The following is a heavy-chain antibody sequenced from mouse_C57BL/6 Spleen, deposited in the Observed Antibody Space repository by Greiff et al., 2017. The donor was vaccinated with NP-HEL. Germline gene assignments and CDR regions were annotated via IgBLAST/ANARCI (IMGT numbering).Heavy chain of an antibody. D-gene: IGHD2-3*01. CDR3: ARYGGYYAYFDY. V-gene: IGHV1-69*01. CDR2: IDPSDSYT. CDR1: GYTFTSYW. Sequence: VQLQQPGAELVMPGASVKLSCKASGYTFTSYWMHWVKQRPGQGLEWIGEIDPSDSYTNSNQKFKGKSTLTADKSTITASMQLSSLTSEDSAVYYGARYGGYYAYFDYWGQGTTLTVSS. J-gene: IGHJ2*01.